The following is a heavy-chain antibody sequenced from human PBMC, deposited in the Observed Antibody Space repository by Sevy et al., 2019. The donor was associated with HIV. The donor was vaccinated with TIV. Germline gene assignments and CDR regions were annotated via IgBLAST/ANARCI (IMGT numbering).Heavy chain of an antibody. CDR1: GGSISKIGNY. V-gene: IGHV4-39*01. CDR2: IFHTGKT. CDR3: AKIYDY. J-gene: IGHJ4*02. Sequence: SETLSLTCSVSGGSISKIGNYWGWVRQPPGERLEWIGDIFHTGKTNYNPSLKSRVTISLDTSKNQFSLKLSSVTAADTAVYYCAKIYDYWGPGALVIVSS. D-gene: IGHD3-3*01.